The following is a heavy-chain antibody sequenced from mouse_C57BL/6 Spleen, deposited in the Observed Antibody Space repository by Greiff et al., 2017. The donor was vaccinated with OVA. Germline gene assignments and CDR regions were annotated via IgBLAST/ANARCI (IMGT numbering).Heavy chain of an antibody. CDR3: ARMDYSNFYGMDY. D-gene: IGHD2-5*01. CDR1: GYTFTSYW. J-gene: IGHJ4*01. V-gene: IGHV1-64*01. Sequence: QVQLQQPGAELVKPGASVKLSCKASGYTFTSYWLHWVKQRPGQGLEWIGMIHPNSGSTNSNEKFKSKATLTVAKSSRTAYMQLSSLTSEDSAVDYYARMDYSNFYGMDYWGQGTSVTVSS. CDR2: IHPNSGST.